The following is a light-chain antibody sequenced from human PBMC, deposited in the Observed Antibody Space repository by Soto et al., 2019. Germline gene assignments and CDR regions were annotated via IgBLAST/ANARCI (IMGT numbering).Light chain of an antibody. J-gene: IGKJ2*01. Sequence: EIVMTQSPATLSVSPGESATLSCRASQSISSELAWYQQKPGQPPRLLIYGASTRATCVPARFTGSGSGSDFTLTISGLQSEDCAVYYCQQGHNWPLTFGQGTRLEI. CDR1: QSISSE. CDR2: GAS. V-gene: IGKV3-15*01. CDR3: QQGHNWPLT.